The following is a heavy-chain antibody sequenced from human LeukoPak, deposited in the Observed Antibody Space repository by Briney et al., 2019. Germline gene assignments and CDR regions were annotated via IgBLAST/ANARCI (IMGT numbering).Heavy chain of an antibody. J-gene: IGHJ3*02. V-gene: IGHV4-4*07. CDR3: ARDAYYDFWSGYYIVAFDI. CDR1: GGSISSYY. CDR2: IYTSGST. Sequence: SETLSLTCTVSGGSISSYYWSWIRQPAGEGLEWIGRIYTSGSTNYNPSLKSRVTMSVDTSKNQFSLKLSSVTAADTAVYYCARDAYYDFWSGYYIVAFDIWGQGTMVTVSS. D-gene: IGHD3-3*01.